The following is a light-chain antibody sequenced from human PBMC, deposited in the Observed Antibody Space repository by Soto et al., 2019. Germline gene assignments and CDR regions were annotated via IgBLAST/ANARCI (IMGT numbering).Light chain of an antibody. Sequence: DIQMTQSPSSLSASAGDRVTITCQAIQDINNHLNWYQQKAGRAPKLLINDASNLQTGVPSRFSGSGSGTDFTLTISGLQPEDIAPYYCQQYVNAITFGGWTKVEIK. CDR3: QQYVNAIT. CDR2: DAS. J-gene: IGKJ4*01. V-gene: IGKV1-33*01. CDR1: QDINNH.